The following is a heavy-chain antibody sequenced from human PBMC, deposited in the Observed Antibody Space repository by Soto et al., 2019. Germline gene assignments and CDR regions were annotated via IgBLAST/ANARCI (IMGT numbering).Heavy chain of an antibody. J-gene: IGHJ4*02. CDR3: ARRLGYCSSTSCRAFDY. V-gene: IGHV5-10-1*04. CDR2: IDPSDSYT. D-gene: IGHD2-2*01. Sequence: GESLKISCKGSGYSFTSYWISWVRQMPGKGLEWMGRIDPSDSYTNYSPSFQGQVTISADKSISTAYLQWSSLKASDTAMYYCARRLGYCSSTSCRAFDYWGQGTLVTVSS. CDR1: GYSFTSYW.